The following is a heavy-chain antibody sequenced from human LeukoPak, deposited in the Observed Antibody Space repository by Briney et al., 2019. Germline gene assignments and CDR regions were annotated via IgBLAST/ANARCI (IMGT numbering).Heavy chain of an antibody. D-gene: IGHD3-22*01. J-gene: IGHJ4*02. V-gene: IGHV4-38-2*01. CDR3: ARAYYYDSSGYYSPLDY. CDR2: IHHSGST. CDR1: GYSISSGYY. Sequence: PSETLSLTCAVSGYSISSGYYWGWIRQPPGKGLEWIGSIHHSGSTYYNPSLKSRVTISVDTSKNQFSLKLSSVTAADTAVYYCARAYYYDSSGYYSPLDYWGQGTLVTVSS.